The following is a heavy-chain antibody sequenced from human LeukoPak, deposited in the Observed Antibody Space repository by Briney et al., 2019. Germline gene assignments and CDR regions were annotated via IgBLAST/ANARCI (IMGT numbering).Heavy chain of an antibody. J-gene: IGHJ4*02. CDR2: IIPIFGTA. V-gene: IGHV1-69*06. CDR3: ARDVGYYDYVWGSYRYTPPDY. D-gene: IGHD3-16*02. Sequence: ASVKVSCKASGGTFSSYAISWVRQAPGQGLEWMRGIIPIFGTANYAQKFQGRVTITADKSTSTAYMELCSLRSEDTAVYYCARDVGYYDYVWGSYRYTPPDYWGQGTLVTVSS. CDR1: GGTFSSYA.